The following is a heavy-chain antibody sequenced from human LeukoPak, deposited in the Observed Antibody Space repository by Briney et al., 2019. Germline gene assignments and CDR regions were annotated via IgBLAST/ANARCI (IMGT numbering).Heavy chain of an antibody. CDR1: GGSISSFY. Sequence: PSETLSLTCSVSGGSISSFYWSWIRQPPGKGLEWSGYIYYSGSTKYNPSLESRDALSVDTSKKQFSLKLSSVTTADTAVYYCAGEGNSYGLRAFDVWGQGTMVTVSS. CDR3: AGEGNSYGLRAFDV. D-gene: IGHD5-18*01. J-gene: IGHJ3*01. V-gene: IGHV4-59*01. CDR2: IYYSGST.